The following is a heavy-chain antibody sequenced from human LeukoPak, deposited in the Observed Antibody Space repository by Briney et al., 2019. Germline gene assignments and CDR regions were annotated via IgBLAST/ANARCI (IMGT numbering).Heavy chain of an antibody. CDR1: GFTFSNAW. Sequence: PGGSLRLSCAASGFTFSNAWMSWVRQAPGKGLEWVGRIKSKTDGGTTDYAAPVKGRFTISRDDSKKTLYLQMNSLKTEDTAVYYCTTDGRHSGYLWVDYWGQGTLVTVSS. D-gene: IGHD5-12*01. V-gene: IGHV3-15*01. CDR2: IKSKTDGGTT. J-gene: IGHJ4*02. CDR3: TTDGRHSGYLWVDY.